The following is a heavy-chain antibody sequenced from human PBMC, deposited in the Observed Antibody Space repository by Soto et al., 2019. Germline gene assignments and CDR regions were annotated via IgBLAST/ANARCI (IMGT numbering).Heavy chain of an antibody. CDR3: ARPPSQHTRRWPGLEL. J-gene: IGHJ4*01. Sequence: AWLCXRLSWSAGVCSFIGYSSLWFRHAPGKGLEFVAAISYDGTNKYYADSIKGRFNISRYNSANTMFLQVNRLRREDPAMYYCARPPSQHTRRWPGLELWGPGTLLKVYS. D-gene: IGHD6-6*01. V-gene: IGHV3-30*04. CDR2: ISYDGTNK. CDR1: VCSFIGYS.